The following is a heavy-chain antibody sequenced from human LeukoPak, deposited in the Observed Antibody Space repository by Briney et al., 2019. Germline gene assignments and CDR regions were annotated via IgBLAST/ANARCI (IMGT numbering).Heavy chain of an antibody. Sequence: SETLSLTCTVSGGSISSYSWSWIRQPPGKGLEWIGYIYHSGSTYYNPSLKSRVTISVDRSKNQFSLKLSSVTAADTAVYYCARADSSSWSFDYWGQGTLVTVSS. J-gene: IGHJ4*02. CDR2: IYHSGST. CDR3: ARADSSSWSFDY. V-gene: IGHV4-30-2*01. CDR1: GGSISSYS. D-gene: IGHD6-13*01.